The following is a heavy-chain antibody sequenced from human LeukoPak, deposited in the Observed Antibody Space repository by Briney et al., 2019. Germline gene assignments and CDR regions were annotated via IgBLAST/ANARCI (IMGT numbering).Heavy chain of an antibody. CDR3: ARDDPYSGYDYDY. J-gene: IGHJ4*02. CDR2: ISDGGTT. V-gene: IGHV3-20*04. Sequence: PGESLRLSCAASGFTFNNYAFNWVRQPPGGGLELVSGISDGGTTYYGDSVKGRFTISRDNAKNSLYLQMNSLRAEDTAFYYCARDDPYSGYDYDYWGRGVLVTVSS. D-gene: IGHD5-12*01. CDR1: GFTFNNYA.